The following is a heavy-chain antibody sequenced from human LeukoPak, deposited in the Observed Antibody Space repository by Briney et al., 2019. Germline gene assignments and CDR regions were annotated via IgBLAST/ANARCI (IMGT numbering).Heavy chain of an antibody. D-gene: IGHD2-21*01. J-gene: IGHJ6*02. Sequence: GGSLRLSCAASGFTFSSAWMHWVRQTPGKGLVWVSRINSDGSSTNHADSVKGRFTISRDNAKNMVNLQMNSLRAEDTAIYYCTRDYSYAMAVWGQGTTVTVSS. CDR3: TRDYSYAMAV. V-gene: IGHV3-74*01. CDR1: GFTFSSAW. CDR2: INSDGSST.